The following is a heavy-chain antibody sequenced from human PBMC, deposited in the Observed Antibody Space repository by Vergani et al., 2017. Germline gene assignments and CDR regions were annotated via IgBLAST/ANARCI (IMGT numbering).Heavy chain of an antibody. D-gene: IGHD2-2*01. CDR2: INNNGGST. V-gene: IGHV3-23*01. CDR3: AKVCGSTSCPYGGGAFDV. Sequence: QLLESGGGLIQPGGSLRLSCAASGFTFNSYAMTWVRQAPGKGLEWVSGINNNGGSTYFADSVKGRFTISRDNSKNTLYLQMTDLRAEDTATYYCAKVCGSTSCPYGGGAFDVWGHGTMVTVSS. J-gene: IGHJ3*01. CDR1: GFTFNSYA.